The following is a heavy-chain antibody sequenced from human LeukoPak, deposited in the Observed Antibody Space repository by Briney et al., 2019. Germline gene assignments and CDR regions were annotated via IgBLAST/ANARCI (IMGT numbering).Heavy chain of an antibody. V-gene: IGHV1-2*02. CDR2: INPNSGGT. Sequence: ASVKVSCKASGYTFTGYYMHWVRQAPGQGLEWMGWINPNSGGTNYAQKFQGRVTMTRDTSISTAYMELSRLRSDDTAVNYCARGYILNDAFDIWGQGTMVTVSS. D-gene: IGHD5-12*01. CDR1: GYTFTGYY. J-gene: IGHJ3*02. CDR3: ARGYILNDAFDI.